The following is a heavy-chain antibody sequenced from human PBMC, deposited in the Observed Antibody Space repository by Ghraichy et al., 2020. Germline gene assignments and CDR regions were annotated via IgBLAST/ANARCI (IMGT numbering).Heavy chain of an antibody. CDR3: ARARGGWCTTTNCFAEYAEY. CDR1: EFSFNKFW. CDR2: IKQSGGEK. D-gene: IGHD1-26*01. Sequence: GGSLRLSCVGSEFSFNKFWMSWVRQAPGKGLEWVASIKQSGGEKHYADSLKGRIAISRDNTQNSLFLQLDSLRVDDTAVYYCARARGGWCTTTNCFAEYAEYWGEGTLVTCSS. V-gene: IGHV3-7*01. J-gene: IGHJ4*02.